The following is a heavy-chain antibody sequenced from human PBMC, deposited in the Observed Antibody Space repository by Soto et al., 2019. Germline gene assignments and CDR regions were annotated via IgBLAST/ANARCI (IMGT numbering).Heavy chain of an antibody. D-gene: IGHD3-22*01. CDR2: ISSNGGST. J-gene: IGHJ4*02. CDR3: VKGEYYYDSSGYNLPNFDY. Sequence: GGSLRLSCSASGFTFSIYAMHWVRQAPGKGLEYVSAISSNGGSTYYADSVKGRFTISRDNSKNTLYLQMSSLRAEDTAVYYCVKGEYYYDSSGYNLPNFDYWGQGTLVTVSS. CDR1: GFTFSIYA. V-gene: IGHV3-64D*06.